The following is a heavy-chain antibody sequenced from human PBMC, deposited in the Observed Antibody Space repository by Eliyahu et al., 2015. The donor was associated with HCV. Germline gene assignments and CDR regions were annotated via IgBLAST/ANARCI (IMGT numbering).Heavy chain of an antibody. D-gene: IGHD6-13*01. CDR1: GGTFSSYA. CDR2: IIPIFGTA. CDR3: ARAPDFSSSWEDAFDI. Sequence: EVKKPGSSVKVSCKASGGTFSSYAISWVRQAPGQGLEWMGGIIPIFGTANYAQKFQGRVTITADESTSTAYMELEQPGTGGTRVYYCARAPDFSSSWEDAFDIWGQGTMVTVSS. V-gene: IGHV1-69*01. J-gene: IGHJ3*02.